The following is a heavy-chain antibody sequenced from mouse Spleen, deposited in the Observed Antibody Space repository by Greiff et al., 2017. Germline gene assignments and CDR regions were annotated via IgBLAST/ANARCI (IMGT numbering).Heavy chain of an antibody. D-gene: IGHD1-1*01. CDR1: GFTFSDYG. Sequence: EVKLQESGGGLVQPGGSLKLSCAASGFTFSDYGMHWVRQAPEKGLEWVAYISSGSSTIYYADTVKGRFTISRDNAKNTLFLQMTSLRSEDTAMYYCARHFYYYDGSYPYAMDYWGQGTSVTVFS. V-gene: IGHV5-17*01. CDR2: ISSGSSTI. CDR3: ARHFYYYDGSYPYAMDY. J-gene: IGHJ4*01.